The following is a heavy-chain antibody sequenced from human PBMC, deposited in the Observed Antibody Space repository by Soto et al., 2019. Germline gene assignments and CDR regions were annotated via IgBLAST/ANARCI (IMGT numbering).Heavy chain of an antibody. CDR2: TRNKANSYST. CDR1: GFTLSDHY. V-gene: IGHV3-72*01. D-gene: IGHD6-19*01. CDR3: AINAYNSCHWSLAS. J-gene: IGHJ5*01. Sequence: EVHLAESGGGLVQPGGSLRLSCAASGFTLSDHYMDWVRQAPGKGRAWVGRTRNKANSYSTEYAASVKGRFTISRDQSQNSLYLQMTSLNTEDKAVYYCAINAYNSCHWSLASWGQRTLFTVSS.